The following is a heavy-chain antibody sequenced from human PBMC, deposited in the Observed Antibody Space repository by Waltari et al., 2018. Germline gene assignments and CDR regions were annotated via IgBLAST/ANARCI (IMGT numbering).Heavy chain of an antibody. D-gene: IGHD2-15*01. CDR2: IYKDGKNN. CDR3: ATPDYSNMDV. Sequence: QVQLVESGGGVVQPGRSLRLSCVGSGFTFSTYAMHWVRQAPGERLEWLAVIYKDGKNNYYADAAKGRFPISRHNSQNSLYLQMNRLRPDDTAVYYCATPDYSNMDVWGKGTTVTVSS. CDR1: GFTFSTYA. V-gene: IGHV3-30*14. J-gene: IGHJ6*03.